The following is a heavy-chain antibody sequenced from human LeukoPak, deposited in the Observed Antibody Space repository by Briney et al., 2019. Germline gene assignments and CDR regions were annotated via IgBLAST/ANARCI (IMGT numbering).Heavy chain of an antibody. CDR3: AKKSGTSSSLDY. CDR1: GFSFPDSA. J-gene: IGHJ4*02. CDR2: ISWNSGTI. V-gene: IGHV3-9*01. D-gene: IGHD6-6*01. Sequence: GRSLRLSCAASGFSFPDSAMHWVLQALGKGLEWVSVISWNSGTIVYADSVKGRFTISRDNAKNSLYLQMNSLRPDDTALYYCAKKSGTSSSLDYWGQGTLVTVSS.